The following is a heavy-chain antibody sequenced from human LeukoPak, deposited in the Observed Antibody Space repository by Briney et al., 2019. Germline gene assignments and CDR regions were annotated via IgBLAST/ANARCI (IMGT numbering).Heavy chain of an antibody. V-gene: IGHV3-23*01. CDR1: GFTFSNAW. J-gene: IGHJ6*02. CDR3: ARGDIVVVPAAYYYYGMDV. CDR2: ISGSGGST. D-gene: IGHD2-2*01. Sequence: GGSLRLSCAASGFTFSNAWMSWVRQAPGKGLEWVSAISGSGGSTYYADSVKGRFTISRDNSKNTLYLQMNSLRAEDTAVYYCARGDIVVVPAAYYYYGMDVWGQGTTVTVSS.